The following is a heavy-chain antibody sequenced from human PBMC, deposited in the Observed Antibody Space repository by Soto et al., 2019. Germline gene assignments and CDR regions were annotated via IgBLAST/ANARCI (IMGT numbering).Heavy chain of an antibody. CDR1: GYTFSAYC. J-gene: IGHJ4*02. D-gene: IGHD1-26*01. Sequence: QVQLVQSGAEVKKSGASVRVSCKTSGYTFSAYCIHWVRQAPGQGFEWMGEICPNSGGTKSTQKFQGRVTVTRDMSISTVYMDFSNLSPYDTAVCYCRKGRSGDGGVFYWGQGTLVTVYS. CDR2: ICPNSGGT. CDR3: RKGRSGDGGVFY. V-gene: IGHV1-2*02.